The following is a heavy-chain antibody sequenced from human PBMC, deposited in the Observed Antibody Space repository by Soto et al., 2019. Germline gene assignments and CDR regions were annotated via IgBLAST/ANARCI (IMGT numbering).Heavy chain of an antibody. J-gene: IGHJ5*01. Sequence: PSETLSLTCTVSGGSISSYYWSWIRQPPGKGLEWIGYIYYSGITHYTPSLKGRVTMSADTSKNHFSLKLNSVTAADTAVYYCARGGGYGESRPYLDFDPWGQGTLVTVSS. CDR2: IYYSGIT. CDR1: GGSISSYY. CDR3: ARGGGYGESRPYLDFDP. V-gene: IGHV4-59*12. D-gene: IGHD3-10*01.